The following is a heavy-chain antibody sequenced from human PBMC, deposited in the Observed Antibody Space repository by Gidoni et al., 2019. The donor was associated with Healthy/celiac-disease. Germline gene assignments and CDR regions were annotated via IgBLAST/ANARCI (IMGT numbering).Heavy chain of an antibody. CDR3: AKDGGNSGMDAFDI. CDR1: GFTFSSYA. V-gene: IGHV3-23*01. J-gene: IGHJ3*02. D-gene: IGHD1-26*01. Sequence: EVQLLESGGGLVQPGGSLRLSRAAAGFTFSSYAMSWVRQAPGKGLGWVSAIRGSGGSTYYADAVKGRFTISRDNSKNTLYLQMNSLRAEDTAVYYCAKDGGNSGMDAFDIWGQGTMVTVSS. CDR2: IRGSGGST.